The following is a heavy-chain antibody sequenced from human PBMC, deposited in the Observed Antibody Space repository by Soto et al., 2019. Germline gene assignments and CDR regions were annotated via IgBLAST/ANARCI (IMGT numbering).Heavy chain of an antibody. V-gene: IGHV3-48*01. CDR3: ASQSSEWLLFAS. CDR2: ISSSSTI. J-gene: IGHJ4*02. Sequence: PGGSLRLSCAASGFTFSSSIMNWVRQAPGKGLEWVSYISSSSTIYYADSVKGRFTISRDNAKNSLYLQMNSLRAEDTAVYYCASQSSEWLLFASWGQGT. CDR1: GFTFSSSI. D-gene: IGHD5-12*01.